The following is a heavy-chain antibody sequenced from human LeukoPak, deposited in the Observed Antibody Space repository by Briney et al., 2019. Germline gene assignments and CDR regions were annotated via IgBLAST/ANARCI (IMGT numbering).Heavy chain of an antibody. D-gene: IGHD5-12*01. V-gene: IGHV3-23*01. J-gene: IGHJ4*02. CDR3: AKHRGSGYEYYFDY. CDR2: ISNDRGST. CDR1: GFTFSGYA. Sequence: PGGSLRLSCAASGFTFSGYAMIWVRQAPGKGLEWVSGISNDRGSTYYADSVNGRFTISRDNSKNTLYLQMNSLRAEDTAVYYCAKHRGSGYEYYFDYWGQGTLVTVSS.